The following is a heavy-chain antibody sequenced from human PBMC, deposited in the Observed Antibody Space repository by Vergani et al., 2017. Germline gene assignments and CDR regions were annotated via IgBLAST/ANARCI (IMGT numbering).Heavy chain of an antibody. V-gene: IGHV1-2*02. D-gene: IGHD2-21*02. J-gene: IGHJ2*01. Sequence: QVQLVQSGAEVKKPGASVKVSCKASGYTFTGYYMHWVRQAPGQGLEWMGWINPNSGGTNYAQKFQGRVTMNRDTSISIAYMELSRLRSDDTAVYYCARRGYCGGDCYSGRYWYFDLWGRGTLVTVSS. CDR2: INPNSGGT. CDR3: ARRGYCGGDCYSGRYWYFDL. CDR1: GYTFTGYY.